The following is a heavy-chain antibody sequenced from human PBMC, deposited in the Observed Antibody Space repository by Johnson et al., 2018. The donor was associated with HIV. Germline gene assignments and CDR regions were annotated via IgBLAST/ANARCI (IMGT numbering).Heavy chain of an antibody. CDR1: GFTLSNYA. CDR2: LSSNGGST. J-gene: IGHJ3*02. D-gene: IGHD5-18*01. Sequence: VQLVESGGGLVQPGGSLRLSCAASGFTLSNYAMYWVRQAPGKGLEYVSGLSSNGGSTHYAKSVKARVTISRDNSTNTLYLQMNSLRAEDTAVFYCARAGYSYGYTHDAFDIWGQGTMVTVSS. V-gene: IGHV3-64*01. CDR3: ARAGYSYGYTHDAFDI.